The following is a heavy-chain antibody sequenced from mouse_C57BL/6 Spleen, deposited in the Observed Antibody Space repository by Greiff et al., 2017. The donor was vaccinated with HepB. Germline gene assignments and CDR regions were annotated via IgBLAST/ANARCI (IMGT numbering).Heavy chain of an antibody. CDR1: GFTFSSYA. CDR3: ARGVGYGSKGDY. CDR2: ISDGGSYT. Sequence: EVKLMESGGGLVKPGGSLKLSCAASGFTFSSYAMSWVRQTPEKRLEWVATISDGGSYTYYPDNVKGRFTISRDNAKNNLYLQMSHLKSEDTAMYYCARGVGYGSKGDYWGQGTTLTVSS. D-gene: IGHD1-1*01. J-gene: IGHJ2*01. V-gene: IGHV5-4*03.